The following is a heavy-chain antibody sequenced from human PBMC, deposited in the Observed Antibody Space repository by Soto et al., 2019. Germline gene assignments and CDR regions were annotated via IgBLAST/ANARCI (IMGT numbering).Heavy chain of an antibody. CDR2: MYYSGST. CDR1: GGSVSSGSYY. Sequence: QVQLQESGPGLVKPSETLSLTCTVSGGSVSSGSYYWSWIRQPPGKGLEWIGYMYYSGSTNYNPSLKSRVTISVDTSKSQFSLKLSSVTAADTAVYYCAREGLLRWFDPWGQGTLVTVSS. CDR3: AREGLLRWFDP. J-gene: IGHJ5*02. V-gene: IGHV4-61*01.